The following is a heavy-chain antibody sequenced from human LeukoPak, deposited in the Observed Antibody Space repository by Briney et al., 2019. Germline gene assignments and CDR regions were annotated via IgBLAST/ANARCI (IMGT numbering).Heavy chain of an antibody. V-gene: IGHV3-23*01. CDR3: ARDLGCSTSNCRYNWFDP. D-gene: IGHD2-2*01. Sequence: PGGSLRLSCAASGFTFSNYAMTWVRQAPGEGLEWVALISQSGGRSTDYADSVRGRFTISRDNSEDTLYLQMNSLRAEDTAVYHCARDLGCSTSNCRYNWFDPWGQGTLVNVSS. CDR2: ISQSGGRST. CDR1: GFTFSNYA. J-gene: IGHJ5*02.